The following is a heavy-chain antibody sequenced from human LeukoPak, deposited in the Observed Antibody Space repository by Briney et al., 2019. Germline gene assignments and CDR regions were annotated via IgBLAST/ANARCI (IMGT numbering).Heavy chain of an antibody. J-gene: IGHJ4*02. CDR1: GGSISSSSYY. D-gene: IGHD2-15*01. CDR2: IYYSGST. Sequence: SETLSLTCTVSGGSISSSSYYWGWIRQHPGKGLEWIGYIYYSGSTYYNPSLKSRVTISVDTSKNQFSLKLSSVTAADTAVYYCARSYCSGGSCYRTFDYWGQGTLVTVSS. V-gene: IGHV4-31*03. CDR3: ARSYCSGGSCYRTFDY.